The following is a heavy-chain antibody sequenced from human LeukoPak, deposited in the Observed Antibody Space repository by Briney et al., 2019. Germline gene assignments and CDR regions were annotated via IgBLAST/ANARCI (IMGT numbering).Heavy chain of an antibody. V-gene: IGHV4-59*11. D-gene: IGHD4-17*01. Sequence: SETLTLTCTVSGGSISSHYWTWIRQSPGKGLEWIGYISYSGSTNYNPSLKSRVTLSVDTSKNQFSLKLSSVTAADTAVYYCARDPTTVTKGSDIWGQGTMVTVSS. CDR1: GGSISSHY. CDR2: ISYSGST. CDR3: ARDPTTVTKGSDI. J-gene: IGHJ3*02.